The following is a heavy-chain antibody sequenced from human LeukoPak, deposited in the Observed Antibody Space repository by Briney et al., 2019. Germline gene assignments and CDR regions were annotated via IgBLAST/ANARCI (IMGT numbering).Heavy chain of an antibody. CDR1: GFTFSNYA. D-gene: IGHD6-19*01. Sequence: PGGSLRLSCAASGFTFSNYAMSWVRQAPGKGLEWVSSINGRGGSTYYADSVKGRFTISRDNAKNSLYLQMNSLRAEDTAVYYCARVVIAVAVNDAFDIWGQGTMVTVSS. CDR3: ARVVIAVAVNDAFDI. J-gene: IGHJ3*02. CDR2: INGRGGST. V-gene: IGHV3-23*01.